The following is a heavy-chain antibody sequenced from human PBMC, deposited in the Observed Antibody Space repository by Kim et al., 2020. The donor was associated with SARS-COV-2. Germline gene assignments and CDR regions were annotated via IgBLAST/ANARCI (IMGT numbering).Heavy chain of an antibody. V-gene: IGHV3-30*18. Sequence: GGSLRLSCAASGFTFSTYGMHWVRQAPGKGLEWVAVISYDGSNKYYADSVKGRFTISRDNSKNTLYLQMNSLRAEDTAVYYCAKDRRELLWFGEFLDYWGQGTLVTVSS. J-gene: IGHJ4*02. CDR2: ISYDGSNK. D-gene: IGHD3-10*01. CDR3: AKDRRELLWFGEFLDY. CDR1: GFTFSTYG.